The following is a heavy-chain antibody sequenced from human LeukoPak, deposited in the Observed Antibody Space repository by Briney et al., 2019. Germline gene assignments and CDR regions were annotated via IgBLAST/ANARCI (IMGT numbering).Heavy chain of an antibody. D-gene: IGHD2-2*01. CDR3: ASAPVVPAAMRGYYYYYGMDV. CDR1: GGSFSGYY. J-gene: IGHJ6*02. CDR2: INHSGST. V-gene: IGHV4-34*01. Sequence: SETLSLTCAVYGGSFSGYYWSWIRQPPGKGLEWIGEINHSGSTNYNPSLKSRVTISVDMSKKQFSLKLSSVTAADTAVYYCASAPVVPAAMRGYYYYYGMDVWGQGTTVTVSS.